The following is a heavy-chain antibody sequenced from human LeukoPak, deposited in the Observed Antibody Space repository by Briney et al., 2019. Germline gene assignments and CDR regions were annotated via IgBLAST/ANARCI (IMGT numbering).Heavy chain of an antibody. J-gene: IGHJ4*02. CDR3: ANGYSYGYKFDY. Sequence: ASVKVSCKASGYTFTGYYMHWVRQAPGQGLEWMGGINPNSGGTNYAQKFQGRVTMTRDTSISTAYMELSRLRSDDTAVYYCANGYSYGYKFDYWGQGTLVTVSS. D-gene: IGHD5-18*01. V-gene: IGHV1-2*02. CDR2: INPNSGGT. CDR1: GYTFTGYY.